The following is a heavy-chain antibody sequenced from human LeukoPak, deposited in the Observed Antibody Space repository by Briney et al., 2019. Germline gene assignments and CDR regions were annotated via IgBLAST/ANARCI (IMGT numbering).Heavy chain of an antibody. CDR2: IYTSGST. Sequence: SETLSLTCTVSGGSISSYYWSWIRQPAGKGLEWIGRIYTSGSTNYNPSLKSRVTISVDTSKNQFSLKLSSVTAADTAVYYCARLFNSSSWRYNWFDPWGQGTLVTVSS. V-gene: IGHV4-4*07. CDR3: ARLFNSSSWRYNWFDP. J-gene: IGHJ5*02. CDR1: GGSISSYY. D-gene: IGHD6-13*01.